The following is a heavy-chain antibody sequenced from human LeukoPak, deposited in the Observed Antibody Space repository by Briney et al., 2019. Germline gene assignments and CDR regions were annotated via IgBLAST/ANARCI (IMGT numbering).Heavy chain of an antibody. Sequence: ASVKVSCKASEYTFIDYYIHWVRQAPGQGLEWMGRINPNSGGTNYAQKFQGRVTMTRDTSISTAYMEVSRLTSNDTAVYYCARGRVGATDYWGQGTLVTVSS. CDR3: ARGRVGATDY. J-gene: IGHJ4*02. D-gene: IGHD1-26*01. CDR1: EYTFIDYY. V-gene: IGHV1-2*06. CDR2: INPNSGGT.